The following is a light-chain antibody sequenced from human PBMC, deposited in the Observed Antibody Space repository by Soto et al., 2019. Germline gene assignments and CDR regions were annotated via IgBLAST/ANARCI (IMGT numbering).Light chain of an antibody. CDR1: SSDVGGYNY. CDR3: RSYTSSSTYV. Sequence: QSALTQPASVSGSPGQSITISCTGTSSDVGGYNYVSWYQQHPGKAPKLMIYEVSNRPSGVSNRFSGSKSGITASLTISGIQAEDEADYYCRSYTSSSTYVCGTGTKVNVL. CDR2: EVS. J-gene: IGLJ1*01. V-gene: IGLV2-14*01.